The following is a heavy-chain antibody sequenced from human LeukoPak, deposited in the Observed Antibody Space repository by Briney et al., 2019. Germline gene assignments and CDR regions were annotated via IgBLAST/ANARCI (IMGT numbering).Heavy chain of an antibody. Sequence: SETLSLTCAVYGGSFSGYYWSWIRQPPGKGLEWIGEINHSGSTNYNPSLKSRVTISVDTSKNQFSLKLSSVTAADTAVYYCARATVVVPAAMGLYYYYYYGMDVWGQGTTVTVSS. CDR2: INHSGST. CDR1: GGSFSGYY. CDR3: ARATVVVPAAMGLYYYYYYGMDV. D-gene: IGHD2-2*01. J-gene: IGHJ6*02. V-gene: IGHV4-34*01.